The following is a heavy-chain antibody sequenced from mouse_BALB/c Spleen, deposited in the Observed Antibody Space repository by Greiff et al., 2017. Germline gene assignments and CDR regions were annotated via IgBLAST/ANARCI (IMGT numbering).Heavy chain of an antibody. D-gene: IGHD2-4*01. CDR1: GYTFTSYW. Sequence: VQLQESGAELVKPGASVKLSCKTSGYTFTSYWIQWVKQRPGQGLGWIGEIFPGTGTTYYNEKFKGKATLTIDTSSSTAYMQLSSLTSEDSAVYCCARGDYEDFAYWGQGTLVTVSA. V-gene: IGHV1S132*01. CDR2: IFPGTGTT. J-gene: IGHJ3*01. CDR3: ARGDYEDFAY.